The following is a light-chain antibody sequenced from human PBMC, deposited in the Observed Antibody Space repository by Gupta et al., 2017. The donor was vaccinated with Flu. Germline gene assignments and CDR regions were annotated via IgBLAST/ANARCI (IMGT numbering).Light chain of an antibody. CDR1: SPNIGSNF. J-gene: IGLJ2*01. CDR3: AAWDDSLSGHVI. CDR2: RNN. V-gene: IGLV1-47*01. Sequence: QSVLTQPPSASGPPRPRVPIFCSGSSPNIGSNFVSWYKQLPGTAPKLLIYRNNQRPSGVPDRFSGSKSGTSASLAISGLRSEDEADYCCAAWDDSLSGHVIFGGGTKLTVL.